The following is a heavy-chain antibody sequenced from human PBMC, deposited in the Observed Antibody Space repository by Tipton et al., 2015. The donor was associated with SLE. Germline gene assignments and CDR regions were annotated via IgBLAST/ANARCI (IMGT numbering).Heavy chain of an antibody. J-gene: IGHJ3*02. Sequence: TLSLTCSVSGGSLSSSSYYWGWIRQLPGKGLEWIGNIYYSGGIYYNPSLMSRITISVDTSKNQYSLKLSSVTAADTAVYFCARRDGLNGFDIWGRGTMVIVSS. CDR3: ARRDGLNGFDI. D-gene: IGHD2-21*01. V-gene: IGHV4-39*07. CDR1: GGSLSSSSYY. CDR2: IYYSGGI.